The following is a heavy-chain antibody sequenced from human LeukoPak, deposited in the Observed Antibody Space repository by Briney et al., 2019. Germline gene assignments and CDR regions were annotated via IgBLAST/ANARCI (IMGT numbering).Heavy chain of an antibody. CDR3: ARDEDTAMVRF. CDR2: IYYSGST. D-gene: IGHD5-18*01. CDR1: GGSISSSNW. V-gene: IGHV4-4*02. Sequence: PSGTLSLTCAVSGGSISSSNWWSWVRQPPGKGLEWIANIYYSGSTYYNPSLKSRVTISVDTSKNQFSLKLSSVTAADTALYYCARDEDTAMVRFWGQGTLVTVSS. J-gene: IGHJ4*02.